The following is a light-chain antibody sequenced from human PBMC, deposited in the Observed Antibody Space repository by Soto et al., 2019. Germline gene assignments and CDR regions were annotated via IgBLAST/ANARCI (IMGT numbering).Light chain of an antibody. CDR2: DSS. J-gene: IGKJ2*01. CDR3: QQFVNSPYMYT. Sequence: DIVLTQSPATLSVSPGESATLSCRASQSVSRALAWYQHVPGQAPRLLIYDSSTRATGVPARFSGSGSGTRFTLTISSLQSEDFGVYYCQQFVNSPYMYTFGQGTKLEI. CDR1: QSVSRA. V-gene: IGKV3-15*01.